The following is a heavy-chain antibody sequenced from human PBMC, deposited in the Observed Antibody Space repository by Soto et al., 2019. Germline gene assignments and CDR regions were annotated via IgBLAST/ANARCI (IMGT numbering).Heavy chain of an antibody. J-gene: IGHJ5*02. D-gene: IGHD6-13*01. V-gene: IGHV3-33*01. CDR3: ARDRPAYSSSWYMIDP. Sequence: GGSLRLSCAASGFTFSSYGMHWVRQAPGKGLEWVAVIWYDGSNKYYADSVKGRFTISRDNSKNTLYLRMNSLRAEDTAVYYCARDRPAYSSSWYMIDPWGQGTLVTVSS. CDR1: GFTFSSYG. CDR2: IWYDGSNK.